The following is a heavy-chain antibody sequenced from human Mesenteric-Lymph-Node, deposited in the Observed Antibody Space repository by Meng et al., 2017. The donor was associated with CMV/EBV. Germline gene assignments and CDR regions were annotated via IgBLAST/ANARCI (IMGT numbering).Heavy chain of an antibody. CDR1: GFTFGDYA. V-gene: IGHV3-49*04. Sequence: GESLKISCTASGFTFGDYAMSWVRQAPGKGLEWVGFIRSKAYGGTTEYAASVKGRFTISRDDSKSIAYLQMNSLKTEDTAVYYCAREYCSSTSCREYYYYYYGMDVWGQGTTVTVSS. CDR2: IRSKAYGGTT. CDR3: AREYCSSTSCREYYYYYYGMDV. J-gene: IGHJ6*02. D-gene: IGHD2-2*01.